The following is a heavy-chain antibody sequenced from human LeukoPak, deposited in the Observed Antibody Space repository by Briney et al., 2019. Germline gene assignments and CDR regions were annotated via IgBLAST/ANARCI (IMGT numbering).Heavy chain of an antibody. CDR3: ARGVYIAAAQYAY. CDR1: GGSIGTYS. J-gene: IGHJ4*02. V-gene: IGHV4-59*01. D-gene: IGHD6-13*01. Sequence: SETLSLTCTVSGGSIGTYSWNWIRQPPGKGLEWIGYIYYSGTTNYNPSLKSRVTISVDTSKNQFSLKLSSVTAADTAVYYCARGVYIAAAQYAYWGQGALVTVSS. CDR2: IYYSGTT.